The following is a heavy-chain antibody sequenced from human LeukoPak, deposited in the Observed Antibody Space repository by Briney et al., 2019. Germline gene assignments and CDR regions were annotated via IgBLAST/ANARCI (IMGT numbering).Heavy chain of an antibody. CDR3: ARGGYYYDSSGYYYYFDY. CDR1: GYTFTSYY. Sequence: ASVKVSCKASGYTFTSYYMHWVRQAPGQGLEWMGIINPSGGSTSYAQKFQGRVTMTRDMSTSTVYMELSRLRSEDTAVYYCARGGYYYDSSGYYYYFDYWGQGTLVTVSS. D-gene: IGHD3-22*01. CDR2: INPSGGST. J-gene: IGHJ4*02. V-gene: IGHV1-46*01.